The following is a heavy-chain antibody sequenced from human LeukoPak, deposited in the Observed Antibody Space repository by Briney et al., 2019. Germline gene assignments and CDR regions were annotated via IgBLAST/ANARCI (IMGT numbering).Heavy chain of an antibody. CDR3: AREISSSWYNLPYNWFDP. Sequence: SVKVSCKASGGTFSSYAISWVRQAPGQGLEWMGRIIPIFGTANYAQKFQGRVTITTDESTSTAYMELSSLRSEGTAVYYCAREISSSWYNLPYNWFDPWGQGTLVTVSS. D-gene: IGHD6-13*01. J-gene: IGHJ5*02. CDR1: GGTFSSYA. CDR2: IIPIFGTA. V-gene: IGHV1-69*05.